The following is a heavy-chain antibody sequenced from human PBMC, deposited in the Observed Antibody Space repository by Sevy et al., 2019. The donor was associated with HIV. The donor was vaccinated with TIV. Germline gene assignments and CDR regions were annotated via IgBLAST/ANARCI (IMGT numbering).Heavy chain of an antibody. CDR3: AREMGVYGSGRPIGYMDV. CDR2: ISYDGSNK. J-gene: IGHJ6*03. D-gene: IGHD3-10*01. Sequence: GGSLRLSCAASGFTFSSYAMHWVRQAPGKGLEWVAVISYDGSNKYCADSVKGRFTISRDNSKNTLYLQMNSLRAEDTAVYYCAREMGVYGSGRPIGYMDVWGKGTTVTVSS. V-gene: IGHV3-30-3*01. CDR1: GFTFSSYA.